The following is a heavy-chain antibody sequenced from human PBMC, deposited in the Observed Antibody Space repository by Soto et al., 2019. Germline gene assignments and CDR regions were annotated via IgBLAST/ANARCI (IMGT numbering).Heavy chain of an antibody. J-gene: IGHJ4*02. CDR1: GFTFSDFD. CDR2: ISSNGGIT. V-gene: IGHV3-64*01. Sequence: EVPLVESGGGLVQPGGSLRLSCAASGFTFSDFDMVWVRQAPGKGLEYISAISSNGGITYYANSVKGRFTISRDNSMNTLYLQMGSLRAEDMAAYYCVRDPSFDYWGQGTQVTVSS. CDR3: VRDPSFDY.